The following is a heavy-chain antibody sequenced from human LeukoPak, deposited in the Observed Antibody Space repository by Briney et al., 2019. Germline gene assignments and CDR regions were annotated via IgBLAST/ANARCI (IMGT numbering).Heavy chain of an antibody. D-gene: IGHD2/OR15-2a*01. CDR2: IKEDGSEK. V-gene: IGHV3-7*03. J-gene: IGHJ4*02. CDR1: GFTFSSYW. CDR3: ARRGSTDY. Sequence: GGSLRLSCVASGFTFSSYWMHWVRQAPGKGLEWVANIKEDGSEKYYADFVKGRFTISRDNAKNSLDLQMNSLRAEDTAVYYCARRGSTDYWGQGTLVTVSS.